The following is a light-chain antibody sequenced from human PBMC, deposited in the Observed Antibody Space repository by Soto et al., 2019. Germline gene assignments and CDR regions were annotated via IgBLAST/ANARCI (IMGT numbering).Light chain of an antibody. CDR3: SAYTSSSTLYG. CDR2: EVS. V-gene: IGLV2-14*01. Sequence: QSALTQPASVSGSPGQSITISCTGTSSDVGGYNYVSWYQQHPGKAPKLMIYEVSKRPAGVTNRFSGSKSGNTASLTISGRQAGDEADDYGSAYTSSSTLYGFGTGTKVTVL. J-gene: IGLJ1*01. CDR1: SSDVGGYNY.